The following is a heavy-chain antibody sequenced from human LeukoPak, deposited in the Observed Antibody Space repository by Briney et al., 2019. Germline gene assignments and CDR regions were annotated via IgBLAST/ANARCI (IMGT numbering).Heavy chain of an antibody. Sequence: ASVKVSCKASGYTFTSYDINWVRQATGQGLEWMGWMNPNSGNTGYAQKFQGRVTITRNTSISTAYMELSSLRSEDTAVYYCARAGLSGSYSIGWFDPWGQGTLVTVSS. CDR3: ARAGLSGSYSIGWFDP. CDR2: MNPNSGNT. V-gene: IGHV1-8*03. J-gene: IGHJ5*02. CDR1: GYTFTSYD. D-gene: IGHD1-26*01.